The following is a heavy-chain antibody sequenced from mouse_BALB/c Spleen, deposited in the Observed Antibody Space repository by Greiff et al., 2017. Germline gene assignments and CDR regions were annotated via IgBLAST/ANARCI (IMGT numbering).Heavy chain of an antibody. V-gene: IGHV1-63*02. CDR3: ARDYYYGSRYGAWFAY. CDR1: GYTFTNYW. J-gene: IGHJ3*01. Sequence: QVQLQQSGAELVRPGTSVKISCKASGYTFTNYWLGWVKQRPGHGLEWIGDIYPGGGYTNYNEKFKGKATLTADTSSSTAYMQLSSLTSEDSAVYFCARDYYYGSRYGAWFAYWGQGTLVTVSA. D-gene: IGHD1-1*01. CDR2: IYPGGGYT.